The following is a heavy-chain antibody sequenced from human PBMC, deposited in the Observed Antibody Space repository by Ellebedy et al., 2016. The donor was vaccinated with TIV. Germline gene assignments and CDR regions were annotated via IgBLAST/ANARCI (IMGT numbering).Heavy chain of an antibody. CDR1: GGSFSGYY. V-gene: IGHV4-34*01. CDR3: ARGPNRYCSSTSCYTRGNWFNP. Sequence: SETLSLTXAVYGGSFSGYYWSWIRQPPGKGLEWIGEINHSGSTNYNPSLKSRVTISVDTSKNQFSLKLSSVTAADTAVYYCARGPNRYCSSTSCYTRGNWFNPWGQGTLVTVSS. D-gene: IGHD2-2*02. CDR2: INHSGST. J-gene: IGHJ5*02.